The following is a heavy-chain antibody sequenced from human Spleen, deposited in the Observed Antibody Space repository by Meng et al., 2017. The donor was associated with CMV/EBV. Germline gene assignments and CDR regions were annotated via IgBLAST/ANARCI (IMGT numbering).Heavy chain of an antibody. Sequence: SETLSLTCAVYGASFSGHHWSWIRQSPGKGLEWIAEINHSGTTNYNPSLKSRVTISLDTSKNQFSLKLSSVTAADTAVYYCARDRNSNYFDYWGQGALVTVSS. D-gene: IGHD1-7*01. CDR2: INHSGTT. CDR3: ARDRNSNYFDY. V-gene: IGHV4-34*01. J-gene: IGHJ4*02. CDR1: GASFSGHH.